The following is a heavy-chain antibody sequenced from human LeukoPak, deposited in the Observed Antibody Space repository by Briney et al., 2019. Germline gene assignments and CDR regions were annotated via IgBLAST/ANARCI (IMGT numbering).Heavy chain of an antibody. V-gene: IGHV3-30*02. CDR2: IRYDGSSE. CDR3: ATTARPTHFDY. CDR1: GFTFSSYG. J-gene: IGHJ4*02. Sequence: GGSLRLSCAASGFTFSSYGMHWVRQAPGKGLEWVAFIRYDGSSEYYADSVKGRFTISRDISKNTLYLQTNSLRAEDTAVYYCATTARPTHFDYWGQGTLVTVSS. D-gene: IGHD5-18*01.